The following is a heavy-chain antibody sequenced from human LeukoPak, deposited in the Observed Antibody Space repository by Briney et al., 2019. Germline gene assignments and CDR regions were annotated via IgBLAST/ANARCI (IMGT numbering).Heavy chain of an antibody. CDR3: EREGPVGSSWYRKYYYYGMDV. V-gene: IGHV1-18*04. J-gene: IGHJ6*02. CDR2: ISAYNGNT. D-gene: IGHD6-13*01. CDR1: GYTFTGYY. Sequence: ASVKVSCTASGYTFTGYYMHWVRQAPAQGLEWMGWISAYNGNTNYAQKPQGRVTMTTYTSTSTAYMELRSLRSDDTAVYYCEREGPVGSSWYRKYYYYGMDVWGQGTTFTVSS.